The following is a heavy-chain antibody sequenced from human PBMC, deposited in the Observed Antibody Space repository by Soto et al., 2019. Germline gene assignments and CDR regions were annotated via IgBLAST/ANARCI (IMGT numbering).Heavy chain of an antibody. CDR3: TIQDCTNDVCLEAAVSVGEALDS. CDR1: GFTFRKFW. V-gene: IGHV3-74*01. J-gene: IGHJ4*02. Sequence: EVQLVQSGGGLAQPGTSLRLSCEASGFTFRKFWMHWVRQVPGKGPVWVSYISSDGTTTDYADSVKGRFTISRDNAKETLYLQMDSLRAEETAVYYCTIQDCTNDVCLEAAVSVGEALDSWGEGTLVTVSS. D-gene: IGHD2-8*01. CDR2: ISSDGTTT.